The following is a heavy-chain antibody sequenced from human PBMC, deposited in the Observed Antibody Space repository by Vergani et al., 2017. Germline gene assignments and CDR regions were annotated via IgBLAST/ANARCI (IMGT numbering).Heavy chain of an antibody. CDR2: INHSGST. V-gene: IGHV4-34*01. Sequence: QVQLQQWGAGLLKPSETLSLTCAVYGGSFNSYYWNWIRQPPGKGLELIGEINHSGSTNYNPSLKSRVTISVDTSKNQFSLKLSSVTAADTAVYYCARGVYCSSTSCYLTTGSRWFDPWGQGTLVTVSS. J-gene: IGHJ5*02. CDR3: ARGVYCSSTSCYLTTGSRWFDP. CDR1: GGSFNSYY. D-gene: IGHD2-2*01.